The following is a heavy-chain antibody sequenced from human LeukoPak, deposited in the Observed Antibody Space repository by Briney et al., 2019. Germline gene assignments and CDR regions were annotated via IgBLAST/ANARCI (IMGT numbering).Heavy chain of an antibody. V-gene: IGHV4-59*01. Sequence: SETLSLTCSVSGASINGFFWNGVRQTPPKGLEGIGYVSHRGATTSNPTLKSRVSITIDTSKSQISLTMTSVTAADSALYYCARDRRGSFYTFDLWGPGTTVSVS. CDR2: VSHRGAT. CDR1: GASINGFF. J-gene: IGHJ6*02. D-gene: IGHD1-26*01. CDR3: ARDRRGSFYTFDL.